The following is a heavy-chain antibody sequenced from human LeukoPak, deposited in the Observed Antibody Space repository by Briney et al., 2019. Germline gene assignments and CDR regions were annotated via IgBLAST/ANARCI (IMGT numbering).Heavy chain of an antibody. J-gene: IGHJ4*02. CDR1: GFTFSSYW. CDR2: IKQDGSEK. CDR3: ARGEAVAGENGDY. D-gene: IGHD6-19*01. Sequence: PGGSLRLSCAASGFTFSSYWMSWVRQAPGKGLEWVANIKQDGSEKYYVDSVKGRFTISRDNAKNSLYLKMNSLRAEDTAVYYCARGEAVAGENGDYWGQGTPVTVSS. V-gene: IGHV3-7*01.